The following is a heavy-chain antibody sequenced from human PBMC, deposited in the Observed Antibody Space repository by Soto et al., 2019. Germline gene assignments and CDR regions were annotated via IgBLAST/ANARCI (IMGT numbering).Heavy chain of an antibody. J-gene: IGHJ6*02. Sequence: PGGSLRLSCAASGFTFSSYGMHWVRQAPGKGLEWVAVISYDGSNKCYADSVKGRFTISRDNSKNTLYLQMNSLRAEDMAVYYCAKDDTIFGVVILHPRYYYGMDVWGQGTTVTVSS. CDR1: GFTFSSYG. CDR3: AKDDTIFGVVILHPRYYYGMDV. CDR2: ISYDGSNK. D-gene: IGHD3-3*01. V-gene: IGHV3-30*18.